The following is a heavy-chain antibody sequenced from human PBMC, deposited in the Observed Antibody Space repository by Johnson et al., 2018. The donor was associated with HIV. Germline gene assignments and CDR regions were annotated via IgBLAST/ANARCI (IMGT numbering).Heavy chain of an antibody. Sequence: VQLVESGGGLVQPGGSLRLSCAASGFSFDDSGMNWVRQAPGKGLEWVCGIYGHGGTKRYADSVKGRFTISRDNAKNSLYLQMNSLRAEDTALYYCARDKDGVPSGAFDIWGQGTMVSVSS. CDR3: ARDKDGVPSGAFDI. D-gene: IGHD3-10*01. CDR1: GFSFDDSG. CDR2: IYGHGGTK. V-gene: IGHV3-20*04. J-gene: IGHJ3*02.